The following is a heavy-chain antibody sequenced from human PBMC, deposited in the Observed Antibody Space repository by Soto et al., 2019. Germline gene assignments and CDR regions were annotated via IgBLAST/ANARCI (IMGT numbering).Heavy chain of an antibody. CDR3: ARVTQQHFDP. Sequence: GASVKVSCKASGGTFSSYAISWVRQAPGQGLEWMGGIIPIFGTANYAQKFQGRVTITADESTSTAYMELSSLRSEDTAVYYCARVTQQHFDPWGQGTLVIVSS. CDR2: IIPIFGTA. V-gene: IGHV1-69*13. D-gene: IGHD6-13*01. J-gene: IGHJ5*02. CDR1: GGTFSSYA.